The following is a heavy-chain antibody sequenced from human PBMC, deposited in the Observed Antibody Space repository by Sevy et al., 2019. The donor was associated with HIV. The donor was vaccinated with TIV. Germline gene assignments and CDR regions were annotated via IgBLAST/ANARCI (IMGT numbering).Heavy chain of an antibody. CDR1: GGSISSGDYY. V-gene: IGHV4-30-4*01. CDR3: ARGPGTTGTTGWFDP. Sequence: SETLSLTCTVSGGSISSGDYYWSWIRQPPGKGLEWIGYIYYSGSTYYNPSLKSRVTISVDTSKNQFSLKLSSVTAADTAVNYCARGPGTTGTTGWFDPWGQGTLVTVSS. J-gene: IGHJ5*02. CDR2: IYYSGST. D-gene: IGHD1-1*01.